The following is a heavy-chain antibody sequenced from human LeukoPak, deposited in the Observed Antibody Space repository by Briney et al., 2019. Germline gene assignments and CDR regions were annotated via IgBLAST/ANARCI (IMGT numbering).Heavy chain of an antibody. D-gene: IGHD3-10*01. CDR2: IYYSGST. CDR3: ARALLIRGSFLFDY. CDR1: GGSISSGGSY. V-gene: IGHV4-31*03. J-gene: IGHJ4*02. Sequence: SETLSLTCTVSGGSISSGGSYWSWIRQHPGKGLEWIGYIYYSGSTYYNPSLKSRVTISVDTSKNQFSLKLSSVTAADTAVYYCARALLIRGSFLFDYWGQGTLVTVSS.